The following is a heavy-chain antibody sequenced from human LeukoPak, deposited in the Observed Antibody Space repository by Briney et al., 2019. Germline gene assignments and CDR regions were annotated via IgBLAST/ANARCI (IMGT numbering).Heavy chain of an antibody. Sequence: GGSLGLSCAASGFTFSNAWMSWVRQAPGKGLEWVGRIKIKTDGGTTDYATPVKGRFTISRDDSKNTLYLQMNSLKTEDTAVYYCTTATIFPTHFRDYYYYMDVWGKGTTVTVSS. CDR3: TTATIFPTHFRDYYYYMDV. J-gene: IGHJ6*03. V-gene: IGHV3-15*01. CDR2: IKIKTDGGTT. CDR1: GFTFSNAW. D-gene: IGHD3-9*01.